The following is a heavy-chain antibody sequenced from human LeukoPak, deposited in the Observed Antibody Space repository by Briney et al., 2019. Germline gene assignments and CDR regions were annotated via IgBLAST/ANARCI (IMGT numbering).Heavy chain of an antibody. D-gene: IGHD6-19*01. Sequence: SETLSLTCAVYGGSFSGYYWSWIRQPPGKGLEWIGEINHSGSTNYNPSLKSRVTISVDTSKNQFSLKLSSVTAADTAVYYCAREWAVAGSVDYWGQGTLVTVSS. CDR3: AREWAVAGSVDY. CDR1: GGSFSGYY. CDR2: INHSGST. J-gene: IGHJ4*02. V-gene: IGHV4-34*01.